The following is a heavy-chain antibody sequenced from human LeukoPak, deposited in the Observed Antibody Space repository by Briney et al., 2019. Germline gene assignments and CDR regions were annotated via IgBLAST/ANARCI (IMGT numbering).Heavy chain of an antibody. CDR2: IYYSGST. V-gene: IGHV4-61*08. CDR1: GGSISSGGYY. J-gene: IGHJ4*02. D-gene: IGHD1/OR15-1a*01. Sequence: PSETLSLTCTVSGGSISSGGYYWSWIRQPPGKGLEWIGYIYYSGSTNYNPSLKSRVTISVDTSENQFSLKLSSVTAADTAVYYCARVTGEQPFDYWGQGTLVTVSS. CDR3: ARVTGEQPFDY.